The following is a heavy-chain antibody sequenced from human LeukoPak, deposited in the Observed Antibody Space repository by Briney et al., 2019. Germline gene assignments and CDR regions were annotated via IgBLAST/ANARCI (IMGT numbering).Heavy chain of an antibody. CDR1: GFTVSSNY. CDR2: TYSGGTT. V-gene: IGHV3-53*01. J-gene: IGHJ4*02. D-gene: IGHD5-18*01. CDR3: AKDRAWIPHV. Sequence: GGSLRLSCAASGFTVSSNYMSWVRQAPGKGLEWVSVTYSGGTTYYADSVKGRFTISRDNSKNTLYLQMNSLRAEDTAVYYCAKDRAWIPHVWGQGTLVTVSS.